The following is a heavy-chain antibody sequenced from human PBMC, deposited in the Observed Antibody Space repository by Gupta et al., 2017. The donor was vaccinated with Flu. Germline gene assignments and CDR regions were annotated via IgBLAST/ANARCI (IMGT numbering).Heavy chain of an antibody. J-gene: IGHJ4*02. D-gene: IGHD2-15*01. V-gene: IGHV4-34*01. CDR3: ARGAPRGYCSGGSCYNPRWFGY. Sequence: QVQLQQWGAGLLKPSATLSLTCAVYGGSFSGYYWSWIRQPPGKGLEWIGEINHSGSTNYNPSLKSRVTISVDTSKNQFSLKLSSVTAADTAVYYCARGAPRGYCSGGSCYNPRWFGYWGQGTLVTVSS. CDR2: INHSGST. CDR1: GGSFSGYY.